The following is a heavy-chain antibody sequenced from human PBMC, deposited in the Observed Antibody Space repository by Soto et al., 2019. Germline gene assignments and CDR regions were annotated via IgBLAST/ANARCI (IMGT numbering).Heavy chain of an antibody. D-gene: IGHD3-22*01. V-gene: IGHV3-23*01. J-gene: IGHJ4*02. CDR2: ISGSGGST. CDR1: GFTFSSYA. CDR3: AKGGPYYYDSSGYYDY. Sequence: EVQLLESGGGLVQPGGSLRLSCAASGFTFSSYAMSWVRQAPGKGLEWVLAISGSGGSTYYADSVKGRFTISRDNSKNTLYLQMNSLRAADTAVYYCAKGGPYYYDSSGYYDYWGQGTLVTVSS.